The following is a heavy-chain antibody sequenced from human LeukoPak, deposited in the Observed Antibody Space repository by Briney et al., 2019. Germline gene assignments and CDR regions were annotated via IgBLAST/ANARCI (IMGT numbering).Heavy chain of an antibody. V-gene: IGHV3-9*01. D-gene: IGHD3-10*01. CDR2: ISWNSGSI. CDR1: GFTFDDYA. Sequence: PGRSLRLSCAASGFTFDDYAMHWVRHAPGKGLEWVSGISWNSGSIGYADSVKGRFTISRDNAKNSLYLQMNSLRAEDTALYYCAKDRWFGESYVGVFDYWGQGTLVTVSS. J-gene: IGHJ4*02. CDR3: AKDRWFGESYVGVFDY.